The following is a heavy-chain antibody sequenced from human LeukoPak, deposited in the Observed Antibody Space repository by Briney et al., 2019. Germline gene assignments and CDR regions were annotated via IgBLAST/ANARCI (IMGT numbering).Heavy chain of an antibody. Sequence: SETLSLTCAVSGGSISSHYWSWIRQPPGKGLEWIGYIYYSGSTNYNPSLKCRVTISVDTSKNQFSLKLSSVTAADTAVYYCARGGYSGYDGAFDIWGQGTMVTVSS. CDR3: ARGGYSGYDGAFDI. J-gene: IGHJ3*02. D-gene: IGHD5-12*01. CDR2: IYYSGST. V-gene: IGHV4-59*11. CDR1: GGSISSHY.